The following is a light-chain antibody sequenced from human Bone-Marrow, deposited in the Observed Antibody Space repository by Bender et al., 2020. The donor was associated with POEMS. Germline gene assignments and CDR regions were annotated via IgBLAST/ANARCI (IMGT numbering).Light chain of an antibody. CDR2: DDS. V-gene: IGLV3-21*02. J-gene: IGLJ2*01. CDR1: NIGSKH. Sequence: SYVLTQSPSVSVAPGQTAMISCGGDNIGSKHVHWYQQRPGQAPVLVVYDDSDRPSGIPERFSGSNSGKTATLTISGTQAMDEADYYCQAWDSSTAVFGGGTKLTVL. CDR3: QAWDSSTAV.